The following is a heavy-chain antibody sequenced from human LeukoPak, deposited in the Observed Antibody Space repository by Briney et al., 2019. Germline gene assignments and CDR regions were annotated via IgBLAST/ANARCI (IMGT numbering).Heavy chain of an antibody. D-gene: IGHD1-26*01. Sequence: SETLSLTCTVSGASISNSDDHWGWIRQPPGKGLEWIGSINYSGSPSYNPALKSRLTISVDTSKNQFSLKLTSVTAADTAVYYCARPRNSGSYYYWGQGTLVTVSS. CDR1: GASISNSDDH. J-gene: IGHJ4*02. CDR3: ARPRNSGSYYY. CDR2: INYSGSP. V-gene: IGHV4-39*01.